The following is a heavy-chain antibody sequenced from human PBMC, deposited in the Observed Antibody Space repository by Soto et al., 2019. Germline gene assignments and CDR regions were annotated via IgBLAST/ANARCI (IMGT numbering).Heavy chain of an antibody. CDR3: AREDNVVKYLGGMVV. CDR1: GYTFTGYY. CDR2: INPNSGGT. Sequence: VASVKVSCKASGYTFTGYYMHWVRQAPGQGLEWMGWINPNSGGTNYAQKFQGWVTMTRDTSISTAYMELSRLRSDDTAVYYCAREDNVVKYLGGMVVWCQGTTVTV. J-gene: IGHJ6*02. V-gene: IGHV1-2*04. D-gene: IGHD2-21*01.